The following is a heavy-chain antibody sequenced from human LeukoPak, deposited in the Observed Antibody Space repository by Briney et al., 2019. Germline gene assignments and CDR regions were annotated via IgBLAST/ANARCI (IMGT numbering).Heavy chain of an antibody. Sequence: GESLKISCKGSGYSFASYWIGWVRQMPGKGLEWMGIIYPGDSDTRYSPSFQGQVTISADKSISTAYLQWSSLKASDTAMYYCARSRPNYYDSSGYYPFFDYWGQGTLVTLSS. J-gene: IGHJ4*02. V-gene: IGHV5-51*01. CDR3: ARSRPNYYDSSGYYPFFDY. D-gene: IGHD3-22*01. CDR2: IYPGDSDT. CDR1: GYSFASYW.